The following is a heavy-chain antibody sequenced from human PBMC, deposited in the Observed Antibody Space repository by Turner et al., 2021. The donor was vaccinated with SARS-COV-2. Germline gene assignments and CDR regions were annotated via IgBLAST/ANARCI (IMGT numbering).Heavy chain of an antibody. V-gene: IGHV3-21*01. CDR1: GFTFSSYT. Sequence: EVQLVGSGGGLVKPGGSLRLSCAASGFTFSSYTMNWVRQAPGKGLEWVASISSSSSYRYYADPLKGRFTIYRDNAKNALYLQMNSLRAEDTAVYYCARWGPNYYDSSGYYPDAFDIWGQGTMVTVSS. CDR2: ISSSSSYR. CDR3: ARWGPNYYDSSGYYPDAFDI. J-gene: IGHJ3*02. D-gene: IGHD3-22*01.